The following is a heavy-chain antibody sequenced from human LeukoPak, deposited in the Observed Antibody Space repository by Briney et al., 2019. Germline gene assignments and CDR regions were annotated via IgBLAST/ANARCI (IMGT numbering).Heavy chain of an antibody. CDR1: GFTFSSYW. Sequence: GGSLRLSCAASGFTFSSYWMHWVRQGPGKGLEWVSYISSSGSTKYYADSVKGRFTISRDNAKKSLYLQMNSLRAEDTAVYYCARGWGEGGQGTLVTVSS. CDR2: ISSSGSTK. CDR3: ARGWGE. J-gene: IGHJ4*02. V-gene: IGHV3-48*04. D-gene: IGHD3-10*01.